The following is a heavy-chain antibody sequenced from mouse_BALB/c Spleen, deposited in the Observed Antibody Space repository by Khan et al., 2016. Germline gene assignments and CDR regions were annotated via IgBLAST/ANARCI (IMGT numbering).Heavy chain of an antibody. D-gene: IGHD1-3*01. V-gene: IGHV1-7*01. J-gene: IGHJ2*01. CDR1: GYTFTSYW. CDR3: ARGGSGYYFDY. Sequence: QVQLQQSGAELAKPGASVKMSCKASGYTFTSYWMHWVKQRPGQGLEWIGYINPSTGYTEYNQKFKDKATLTADKSSSTAYMQLSSLTSEDSAVCDCARGGSGYYFDYWGKGTTLTVYS. CDR2: INPSTGYT.